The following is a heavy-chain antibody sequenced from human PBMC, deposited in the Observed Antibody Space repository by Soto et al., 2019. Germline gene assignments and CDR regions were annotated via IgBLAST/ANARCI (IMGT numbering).Heavy chain of an antibody. CDR3: ASALTPSPPTLIAVVPSGIYS. V-gene: IGHV1-2*02. CDR1: GYTFTGYY. D-gene: IGHD2-2*02. CDR2: INPNSGGT. Sequence: QVQLVQSGAEVKKPGASVKVSCRASGYTFTGYYMHWVRQAPGQGLEWMGWINPNSGGTNFAQKFPGRVTKTTGTSITTAYIEFRRLTSDDTAIYYCASALTPSPPTLIAVVPSGIYSWGQGTLVSVSS. J-gene: IGHJ5*02.